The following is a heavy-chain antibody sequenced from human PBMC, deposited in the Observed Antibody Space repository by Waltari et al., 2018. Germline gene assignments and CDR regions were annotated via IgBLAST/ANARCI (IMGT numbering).Heavy chain of an antibody. CDR2: INPNRGGK. CDR1: GYTFTGYY. J-gene: IGHJ4*02. CDR3: ARFPLVVGVVVAAAGSY. Sequence: QVQLVQSGAAVKKPGASVKVSCKASGYTFTGYYMHWVRQAPGQGLEWMGRINPNRGGKSYARKFQGRVTRTRETSISTAYMELSRLRSDDTAGYYCARFPLVVGVVVAAAGSYWGQGTLVTVSS. V-gene: IGHV1-2*06. D-gene: IGHD2-15*01.